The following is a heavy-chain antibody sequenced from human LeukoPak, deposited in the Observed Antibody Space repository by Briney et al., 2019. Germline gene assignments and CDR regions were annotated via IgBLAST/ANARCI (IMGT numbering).Heavy chain of an antibody. CDR3: ATAVRITIFGVPDAFDI. J-gene: IGHJ3*02. D-gene: IGHD3-3*01. V-gene: IGHV1-8*03. Sequence: GASVKVSFTASGYTFTIYDIKWVGQATGQGIEWMGWMNPNSGNTGYAQKFQGRVTITRNTTISTAYMEVSRLRSEDTAVYYCATAVRITIFGVPDAFDIWGQGTMVTVSS. CDR1: GYTFTIYD. CDR2: MNPNSGNT.